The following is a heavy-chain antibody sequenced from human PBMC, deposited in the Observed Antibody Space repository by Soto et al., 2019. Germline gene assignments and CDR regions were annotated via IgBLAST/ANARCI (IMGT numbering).Heavy chain of an antibody. D-gene: IGHD2-2*01. CDR2: IKQDGGEK. J-gene: IGHJ5*01. CDR3: ARGCTSTTCSGWCDP. CDR1: GLTLGPYW. V-gene: IGHV3-7*03. Sequence: GGTLRLPCTASGLTLGPYWMTWVRHAPGRGLEWVANIKQDGGEKYYVDSVKGRFTISRDNAKNSLYLQMKSLRAEDTAMYYCARGCTSTTCSGWCDPWGRETMV.